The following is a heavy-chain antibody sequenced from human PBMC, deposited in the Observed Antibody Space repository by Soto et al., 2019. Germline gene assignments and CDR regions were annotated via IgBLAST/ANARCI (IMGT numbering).Heavy chain of an antibody. CDR1: GFTFDDFA. Sequence: EVHLVESGGGLVQPGRSLRLSCAASGFTFDDFAMHWVRQVPGKGLEWVSSISWNSGNIVYADSVKGRFTISRDSAKNSLYLQMNSLRTEDTALYYCAKGAVTSILGYFDYWGQGTLVTVSS. CDR3: AKGAVTSILGYFDY. D-gene: IGHD2-21*02. J-gene: IGHJ4*02. CDR2: ISWNSGNI. V-gene: IGHV3-9*01.